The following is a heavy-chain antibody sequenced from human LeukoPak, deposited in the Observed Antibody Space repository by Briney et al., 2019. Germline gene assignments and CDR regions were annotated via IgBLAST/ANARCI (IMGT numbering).Heavy chain of an antibody. CDR3: ARDCFSGSYRSGYFDY. CDR1: GFTFSDYY. D-gene: IGHD1-26*01. CDR2: ISSSGSTI. V-gene: IGHV3-11*01. J-gene: IGHJ4*02. Sequence: GGSLRLSCAASGFTFSDYYMSWIRQAPGKGLEWVSYISSSGSTIYYADSVKGRFTISRDNAKNSLYLQMDSLRAEDTAVYYCARDCFSGSYRSGYFDYWGQGTLVTVSS.